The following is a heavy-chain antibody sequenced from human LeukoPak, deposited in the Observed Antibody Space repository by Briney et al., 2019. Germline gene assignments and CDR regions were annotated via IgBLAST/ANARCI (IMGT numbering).Heavy chain of an antibody. CDR3: TYPAFFDY. CDR1: GFTFTNYA. Sequence: GGSLRLSCAASGFTFTNYAIHWVRQAPGKGLEGVAVVSYDGGDKYYADSVKGRFIISRDNSMDTVYLQMNRLRVEDTALYYCTYPAFFDYWGQGTLVTVSS. J-gene: IGHJ4*02. V-gene: IGHV3-30*01. CDR2: VSYDGGDK.